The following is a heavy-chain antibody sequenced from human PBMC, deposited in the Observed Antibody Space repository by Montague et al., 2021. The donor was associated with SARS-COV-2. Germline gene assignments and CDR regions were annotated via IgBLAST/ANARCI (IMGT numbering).Heavy chain of an antibody. V-gene: IGHV4-61*02. CDR2: VYISGST. Sequence: TLSLTCSVFGDSINNVNYFWSWIRQPAGKGLEWIGRVYISGSTDYNPSLKSRVTMLLDKSANELTLQVTSVTAADTAVYYCARVSGYGSGSSFNWFDSWGQGLVVTVPS. CDR1: GDSINNVNYF. CDR3: ARVSGYGSGSSFNWFDS. D-gene: IGHD3-10*01. J-gene: IGHJ5*01.